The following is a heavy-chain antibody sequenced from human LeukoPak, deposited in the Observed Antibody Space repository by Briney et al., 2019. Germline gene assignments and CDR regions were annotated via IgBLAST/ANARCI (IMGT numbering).Heavy chain of an antibody. D-gene: IGHD3-22*01. V-gene: IGHV3-21*01. CDR3: ARGAHYYDSSGYSG. CDR1: GFTFSSYS. Sequence: GGSLRLSCAASGFTFSSYSMNWVRQAPGKGLEWVSSISSSSSYIYYADSLKGRFTISRDNAKNSLYLQMNSLRAEDTAVYYCARGAHYYDSSGYSGWGQGTLVTVSS. CDR2: ISSSSSYI. J-gene: IGHJ4*02.